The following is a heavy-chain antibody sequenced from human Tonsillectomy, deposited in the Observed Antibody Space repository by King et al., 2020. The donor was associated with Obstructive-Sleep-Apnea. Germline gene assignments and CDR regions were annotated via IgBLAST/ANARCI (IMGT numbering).Heavy chain of an antibody. V-gene: IGHV4-59*01. CDR2: IYYSGST. CDR3: ATQGYSYGPLDY. Sequence: VQLQESGPGLLKPSETLSLTCTVSGGSISSYYWSWIRQPPGKGLEWIGYIYYSGSTNYNPSLKSRVTISADTSKNQFSLRLSSVTAADTAVYYCATQGYSYGPLDYWGQGTLVTVSS. CDR1: GGSISSYY. J-gene: IGHJ4*02. D-gene: IGHD5-18*01.